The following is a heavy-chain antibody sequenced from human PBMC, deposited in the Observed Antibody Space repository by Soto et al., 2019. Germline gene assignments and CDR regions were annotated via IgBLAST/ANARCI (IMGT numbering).Heavy chain of an antibody. D-gene: IGHD2-2*01. CDR2: IKQDGSAK. V-gene: IGHV3-7*01. Sequence: GGSLRLSCAASGFTFSSYAMSWVRQAPGKGLEWVANIKQDGSAKYYADSVKGRCTISRDNTKNSLYLQMNSLRGEDTAVYYCARKVVPTTIGFVDYWGQGILVTVSS. CDR1: GFTFSSYA. J-gene: IGHJ4*02. CDR3: ARKVVPTTIGFVDY.